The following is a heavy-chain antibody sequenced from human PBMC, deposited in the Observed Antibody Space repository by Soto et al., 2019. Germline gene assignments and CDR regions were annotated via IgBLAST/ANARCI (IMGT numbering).Heavy chain of an antibody. Sequence: QVQLVQSGAEVRKPGASVNISCRASGFSFSDNLINWVRQAPGQSLEWMGWINPDTGNTRYAQTFQGRVTISRHASASMAYVEVSDLTSEDPAVYYCARDILSVGPRANSAFDVWGQGTMVTVSS. J-gene: IGHJ3*01. CDR1: GFSFSDNL. D-gene: IGHD2-8*02. CDR2: INPDTGNT. V-gene: IGHV1-3*01. CDR3: ARDILSVGPRANSAFDV.